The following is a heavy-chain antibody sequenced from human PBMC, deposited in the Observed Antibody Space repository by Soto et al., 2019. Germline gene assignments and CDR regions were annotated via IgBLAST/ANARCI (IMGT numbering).Heavy chain of an antibody. D-gene: IGHD6-13*01. CDR1: GFSLSTSGVG. CDR2: IYWDDDK. Sequence: QITLKESGPTLVKPTQTLTLTCTFSGFSLSTSGVGVGWIRQPPGKALEWLALIYWDDDKRYSPALKSRLTITKDTSNNPLVLTTTNIDPVDTATYYCAQSGYSGSWSTFDYWGQSNLVTVSS. CDR3: AQSGYSGSWSTFDY. J-gene: IGHJ4*02. V-gene: IGHV2-5*02.